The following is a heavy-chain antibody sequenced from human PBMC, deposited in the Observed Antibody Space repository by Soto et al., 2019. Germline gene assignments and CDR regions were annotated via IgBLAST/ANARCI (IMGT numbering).Heavy chain of an antibody. V-gene: IGHV4-4*02. CDR1: GGSISGADW. Sequence: QVQLQESGPGLVKPSGTLSLTCAVSGGSISGADWWSWVRRPPGKGLEWIGETSSGGFTNYNASLESRVSISVDKPANQFSLKLNSVTAADTAVYYCARSSYEKRGLDCWGQGTLVTISS. J-gene: IGHJ4*02. D-gene: IGHD3-3*01. CDR3: ARSSYEKRGLDC. CDR2: TSSGGFT.